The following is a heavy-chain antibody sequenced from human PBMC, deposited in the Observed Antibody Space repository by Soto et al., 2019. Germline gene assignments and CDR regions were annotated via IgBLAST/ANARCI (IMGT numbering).Heavy chain of an antibody. J-gene: IGHJ4*02. CDR3: ASAMAVAGKSPYFDY. Sequence: PSETLSLTCTVSGGSISSYYWSWIRQPPGKGLEWIGYIYYSGGTNYNPSLKSRVTISVDTSKNQFSLKLSSVTAADTAVYYCASAMAVAGKSPYFDYWGQGTLVTVSS. V-gene: IGHV4-59*01. CDR2: IYYSGGT. D-gene: IGHD6-19*01. CDR1: GGSISSYY.